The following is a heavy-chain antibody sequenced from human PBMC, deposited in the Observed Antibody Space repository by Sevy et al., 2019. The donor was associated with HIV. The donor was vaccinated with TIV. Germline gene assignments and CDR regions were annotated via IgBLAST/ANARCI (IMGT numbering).Heavy chain of an antibody. Sequence: GGSLRLSCTASGFTFGDYAMSWFRQAPGRGLEWVGFIRSETYGEKTEYDASVKSRFTVSRDESKSIVYLQMNSLKTEDTAVYYCTRRASRVYGDHLNLYWGQGTLVTVSS. CDR2: IRSETYGEKT. J-gene: IGHJ4*02. D-gene: IGHD2-21*02. CDR3: TRRASRVYGDHLNLY. CDR1: GFTFGDYA. V-gene: IGHV3-49*03.